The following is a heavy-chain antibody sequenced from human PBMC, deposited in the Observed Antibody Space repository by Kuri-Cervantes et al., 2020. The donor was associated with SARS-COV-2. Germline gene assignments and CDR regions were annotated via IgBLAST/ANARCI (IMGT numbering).Heavy chain of an antibody. J-gene: IGHJ3*02. CDR3: ARDEGPYYDILTGYYWEVSSYDI. CDR2: INSDGSST. V-gene: IGHV3-74*01. CDR1: GFTFSSYW. D-gene: IGHD3-9*01. Sequence: GESLKISCAASGFTFSSYWMHWVRQAPGKGLVWVSRINSDGSSTSYADSVKGRFTISRDNAKNTLYLQMNSLRAEDTAVYYCARDEGPYYDILTGYYWEVSSYDIWGQGTMVTVSS.